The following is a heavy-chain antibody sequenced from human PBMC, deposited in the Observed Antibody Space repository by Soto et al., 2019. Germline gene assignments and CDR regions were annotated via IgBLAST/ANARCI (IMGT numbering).Heavy chain of an antibody. Sequence: SLRLSCAASGFTLDDYAMHWVRQAPGKGLEWVSGISWNSGSIGYADSVKGRFTISRDNANNSLYLQMNSLRAEDTALYYCAKDMGYCISTSCYLPNAFDIWGQGTMVTVSS. CDR1: GFTLDDYA. V-gene: IGHV3-9*01. CDR3: AKDMGYCISTSCYLPNAFDI. J-gene: IGHJ3*02. CDR2: ISWNSGSI. D-gene: IGHD2-2*01.